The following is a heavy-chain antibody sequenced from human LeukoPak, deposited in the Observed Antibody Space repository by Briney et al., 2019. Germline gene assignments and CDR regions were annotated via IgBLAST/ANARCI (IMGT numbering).Heavy chain of an antibody. CDR1: GFSFENYN. CDR3: ATGPTSTRFEY. J-gene: IGHJ4*02. CDR2: ISWDGDTT. D-gene: IGHD1-1*01. Sequence: PGXXLRLSCAASGFSFENYNMHWVRQPPGKGLEWVSLISWDGDTTHFADSVKGRFNISRDNSKNSLYLQMNSLRTEDTALYYCATGPTSTRFEYWGKGTLVTVSP. V-gene: IGHV3-43*01.